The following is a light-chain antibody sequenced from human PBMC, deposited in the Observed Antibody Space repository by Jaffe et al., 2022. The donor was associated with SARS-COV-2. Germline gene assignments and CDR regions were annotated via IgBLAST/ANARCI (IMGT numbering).Light chain of an antibody. J-gene: IGKJ3*01. CDR2: GAF. CDR1: QDINRY. Sequence: DIQMTQSPSSLSASVGDRVTITCRASQDINRYLNWYQQKPGKAPKLLIYGAFTLQSGVPSRFSGSGSGTDFTLTITSLQPEDFATYYCQQSYRTPLFTFGPGTKVDFK. CDR3: QQSYRTPLFT. V-gene: IGKV1-39*01.